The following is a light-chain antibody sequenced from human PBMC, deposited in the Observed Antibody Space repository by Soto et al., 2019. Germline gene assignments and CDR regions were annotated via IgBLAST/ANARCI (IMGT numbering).Light chain of an antibody. CDR2: GAS. J-gene: IGKJ4*01. CDR3: QQYGSSPLT. CDR1: QSVSSSY. Sequence: EIVLTQSPGTLSLSPGERATLSCRASQSVSSSYLAWYQQKPGQAPRLLSYGASSRATGIPARFSGSGSGTDFTLTIRRLEPEDFAVYYCQQYGSSPLTFGGGTKVEIK. V-gene: IGKV3-20*01.